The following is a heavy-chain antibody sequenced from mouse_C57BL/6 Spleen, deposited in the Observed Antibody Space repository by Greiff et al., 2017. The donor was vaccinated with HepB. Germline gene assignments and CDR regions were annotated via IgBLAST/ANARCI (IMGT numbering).Heavy chain of an antibody. V-gene: IGHV1-82*01. CDR3: ARSGYYGSIDY. CDR2: IYPGDGDT. J-gene: IGHJ2*01. D-gene: IGHD1-1*01. CDR1: GYAFSSSW. Sequence: QVQLQQSGPELVKPGASVKISCKASGYAFSSSWMNWVKQRPGKGLEWIGRIYPGDGDTNYNGKFKGKATLTADKSSSTAYMQLSSLTSEDSAVYFCARSGYYGSIDYWGQGTTLTVSS.